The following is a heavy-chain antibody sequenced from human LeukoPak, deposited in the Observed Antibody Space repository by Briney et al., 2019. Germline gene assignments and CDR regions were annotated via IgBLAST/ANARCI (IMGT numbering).Heavy chain of an antibody. V-gene: IGHV3-48*03. D-gene: IGHD1-26*01. CDR1: GFTFSSYE. J-gene: IGHJ4*02. Sequence: GGSLRLSCAASGFTFSSYEMNWVRQAPGKGLEWVSYISSSGSTIYYADSVKGRFTISRDNAKNSLYLQMNSLRAADTAVYYCARDEGELLSVSFDYWGQGTLATVSS. CDR2: ISSSGSTI. CDR3: ARDEGELLSVSFDY.